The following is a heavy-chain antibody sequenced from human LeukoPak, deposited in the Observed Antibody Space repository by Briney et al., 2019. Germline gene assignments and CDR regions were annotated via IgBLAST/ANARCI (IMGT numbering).Heavy chain of an antibody. CDR3: ARDLSSSSSV. CDR1: GFTVSSNY. V-gene: IGHV3-33*08. D-gene: IGHD6-6*01. J-gene: IGHJ6*02. Sequence: GGSLRLSCAASGFTVSSNYMSWVRQAPGKGLEWVAVIWYDGSNKYYADSVKGRFTISRDNSKNTLYLQMNSLRAEDTAVCYCARDLSSSSSVWGQGTTVTVSS. CDR2: IWYDGSNK.